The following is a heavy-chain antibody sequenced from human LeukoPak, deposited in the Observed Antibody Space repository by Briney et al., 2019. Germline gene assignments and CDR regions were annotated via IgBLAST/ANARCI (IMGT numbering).Heavy chain of an antibody. CDR3: AKCMSGAGVCLNFDS. CDR1: GFTFSTYA. Sequence: GGSLRLSCEASGFTFSTYAMSWVRQPPGKGLQWVSGISGSDSGTYYTDSVKGRFTISRDNSKNTVYLEIDNLRAEDTAVYYCAKCMSGAGVCLNFDSWGQGILVTVSS. J-gene: IGHJ4*02. CDR2: ISGSDSGT. V-gene: IGHV3-23*01. D-gene: IGHD2-21*02.